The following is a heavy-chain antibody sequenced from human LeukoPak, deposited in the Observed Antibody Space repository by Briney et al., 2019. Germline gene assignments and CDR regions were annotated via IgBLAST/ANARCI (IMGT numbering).Heavy chain of an antibody. CDR2: ISNSGGST. Sequence: QAGGSLRLSCAASGFTFSSYVMSWDRKAPGKGLEWVSSISNSGGSTYYADSVKGRFTISRDNSKNTLYLQMNSLRAEDTAVYYCAKEGFDSWGQGTLVTVSS. CDR3: AKEGFDS. CDR1: GFTFSSYV. V-gene: IGHV3-23*01. J-gene: IGHJ4*02.